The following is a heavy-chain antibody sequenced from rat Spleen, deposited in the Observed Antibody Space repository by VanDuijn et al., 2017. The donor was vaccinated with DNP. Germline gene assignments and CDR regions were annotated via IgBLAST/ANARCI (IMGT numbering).Heavy chain of an antibody. Sequence: EVQLVESGGGLVQPGRSLKLSCVASGFIFSNHWMTWIRQAPGKGLEWVASITNTGGSTYYPDSVKGRFTISRDNAKSTLYLQMNSLRSEDTATYYCTRAIIRGTDVMDAWGQGASVTVSS. CDR3: TRAIIRGTDVMDA. D-gene: IGHD4-3*01. CDR2: ITNTGGST. J-gene: IGHJ4*01. V-gene: IGHV5-31*01. CDR1: GFIFSNHW.